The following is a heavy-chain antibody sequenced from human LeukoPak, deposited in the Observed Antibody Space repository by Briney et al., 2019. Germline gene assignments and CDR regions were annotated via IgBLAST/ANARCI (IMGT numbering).Heavy chain of an antibody. CDR1: RFTFSSYV. J-gene: IGHJ4*02. CDR3: AKDRVAVTLAPIDY. CDR2: ISGSGGIP. Sequence: GGSLRLSCAASRFTFSSYVMSWVRQAPGKGLEWVSAISGSGGIPYYADSVKGRFTISRDNSRSTLYLQMNSLRAEDTAVYYCAKDRVAVTLAPIDYWGQGTLVTVSS. V-gene: IGHV3-23*01. D-gene: IGHD6-19*01.